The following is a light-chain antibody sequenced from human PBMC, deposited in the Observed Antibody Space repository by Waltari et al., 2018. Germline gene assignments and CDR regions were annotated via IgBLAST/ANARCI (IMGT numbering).Light chain of an antibody. V-gene: IGKV1-39*01. Sequence: DIQMTQSPSSLSASVGDRVTIICRASQTINSYLSWYQQKPGKAPKLLIYGASSLQSGVPSRFSGGGSGTDFTLTISIMQPEDFATYYCQQSHSSPLTFGGGTKVEIK. CDR2: GAS. CDR1: QTINSY. CDR3: QQSHSSPLT. J-gene: IGKJ4*01.